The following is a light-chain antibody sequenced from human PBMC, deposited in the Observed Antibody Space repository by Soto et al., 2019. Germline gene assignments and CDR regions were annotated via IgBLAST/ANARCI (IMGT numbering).Light chain of an antibody. Sequence: EIVMTQSPATLSVSPGERATLSCRASQSVNSNLAWYQQESGQPPRLLIYGASTRATGIPARFSGSGSGTEFTLTISSLQSEDFAVYYCQQYNSWPLTFGGGTKVDIK. J-gene: IGKJ4*01. CDR1: QSVNSN. V-gene: IGKV3-15*01. CDR3: QQYNSWPLT. CDR2: GAS.